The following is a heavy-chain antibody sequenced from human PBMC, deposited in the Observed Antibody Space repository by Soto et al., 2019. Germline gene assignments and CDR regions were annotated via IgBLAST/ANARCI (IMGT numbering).Heavy chain of an antibody. J-gene: IGHJ6*02. CDR2: TNTGGTT. Sequence: EVQVLATGGGLIQPGGSLRLSCEASGFTVNANYMSWVRQAPGEGLQWVSITNTGGTTYYADSVKGRSTVSRDNSKNTLYLQMTSLRDEDTAVYYCAKGAGFILAVWGQGPKVSVSS. D-gene: IGHD1-26*01. CDR3: AKGAGFILAV. CDR1: GFTVNANY. V-gene: IGHV3-53*02.